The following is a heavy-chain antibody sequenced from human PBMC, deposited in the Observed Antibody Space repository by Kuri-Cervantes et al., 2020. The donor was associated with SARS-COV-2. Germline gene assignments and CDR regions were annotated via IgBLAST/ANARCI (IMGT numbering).Heavy chain of an antibody. CDR3: ARPLNYDFWSGPSPFDY. CDR2: INPNSGGT. J-gene: IGHJ4*02. Sequence: ASVKVSCKASGYTFTGYYMHWVRQAPGQGLEWMGWINPNSGGTNYAQKFQGRVTMTRDTSTSTVYMELSSLRSDDTAVYYCARPLNYDFWSGPSPFDYWGQGTLVTVSS. CDR1: GYTFTGYY. D-gene: IGHD3-3*01. V-gene: IGHV1-2*02.